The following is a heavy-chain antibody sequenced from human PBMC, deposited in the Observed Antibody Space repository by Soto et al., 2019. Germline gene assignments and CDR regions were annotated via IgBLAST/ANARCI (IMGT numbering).Heavy chain of an antibody. V-gene: IGHV3-23*01. CDR3: AKDPFLEFGELLPALPYV. CDR2: ISGSGGST. Sequence: GGSLRLSCAASGFTFSSYAMSWVRQAPGKGLEWVSAISGSGGSTYYADSVKGRFTISRDNSKNTLYLQMNSLRAEDTAVYYCAKDPFLEFGELLPALPYVWGQRTTDPVSS. CDR1: GFTFSSYA. J-gene: IGHJ6*01. D-gene: IGHD3-10*01.